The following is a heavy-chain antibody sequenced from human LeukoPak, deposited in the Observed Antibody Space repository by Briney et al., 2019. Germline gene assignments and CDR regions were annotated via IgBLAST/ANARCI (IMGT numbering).Heavy chain of an antibody. CDR1: GYTFTGYY. CDR3: ARGKRITIFGVRDWFDP. V-gene: IGHV1-2*02. J-gene: IGHJ5*02. Sequence: ASVKVSCKASGYTFTGYYMHWVRQAPGQGLEWMGWINPNSGGTNYAQKFQGRVTMTRDTSISTAYMELSRLRSDDTAAYYCARGKRITIFGVRDWFDPWGQGTLVTVSS. D-gene: IGHD3-3*01. CDR2: INPNSGGT.